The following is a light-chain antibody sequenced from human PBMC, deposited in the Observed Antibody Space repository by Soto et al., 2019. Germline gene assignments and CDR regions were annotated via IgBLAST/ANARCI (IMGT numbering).Light chain of an antibody. CDR3: SSYTSSSTSTV. J-gene: IGLJ1*01. CDR1: SSDGGGYNY. Sequence: CELSQSTSEAGTPGQSVTISCTGASSDGGGYNYGSWYQQHPGKAPELMIYGVSNRPSGVSNRFSGSKSGNTASLTISGLQAEDEADYYCSSYTSSSTSTVFGTGTKVTVL. CDR2: GVS. V-gene: IGLV2-14*01.